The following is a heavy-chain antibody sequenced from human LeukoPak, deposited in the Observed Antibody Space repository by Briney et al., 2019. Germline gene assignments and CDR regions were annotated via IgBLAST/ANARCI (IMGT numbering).Heavy chain of an antibody. CDR1: GGTFSSYA. CDR2: IIPILGIA. Sequence: SVKVSRKASGGTFSSYAISWMRQAPGQGLEWMGRIIPILGIANYAQKFQGRVTITADKSTSTAYMELSSLRSEDTAVYYCAREVPRTFELDPWGQGTLVTVSS. CDR3: AREVPRTFELDP. J-gene: IGHJ5*02. V-gene: IGHV1-69*04. D-gene: IGHD2-2*01.